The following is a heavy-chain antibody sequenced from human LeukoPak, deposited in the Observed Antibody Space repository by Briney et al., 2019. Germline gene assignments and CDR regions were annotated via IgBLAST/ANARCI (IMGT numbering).Heavy chain of an antibody. J-gene: IGHJ4*02. CDR2: IYHSGST. V-gene: IGHV4-59*08. CDR3: ARTRYYYNSRNYGAPYYFDY. Sequence: SETLSLTCTVSGGSISSYFWSLIRQPPGKGLEWIGYIYHSGSTHYNPSLKSRVTISVDTSKNQFSLKLSSVTAADTAVYYCARTRYYYNSRNYGAPYYFDYWGQGTLVTVSS. D-gene: IGHD3-10*01. CDR1: GGSISSYF.